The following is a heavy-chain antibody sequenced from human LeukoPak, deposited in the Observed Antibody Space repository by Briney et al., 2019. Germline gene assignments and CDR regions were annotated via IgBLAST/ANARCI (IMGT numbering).Heavy chain of an antibody. CDR3: ARHAPSGELLSPFDY. CDR2: IYTSGST. D-gene: IGHD3-10*01. J-gene: IGHJ4*02. Sequence: ETLTLTCTASGFTFSSYYRSWIRQPPGKGLEWIGYIYTSGSTNYNPSLKSRVTISVDTSKNQFSLKLSSVTAADTAVYYCARHAPSGELLSPFDYWGQGTLVTVSS. V-gene: IGHV4-4*09. CDR1: GFTFSSYY.